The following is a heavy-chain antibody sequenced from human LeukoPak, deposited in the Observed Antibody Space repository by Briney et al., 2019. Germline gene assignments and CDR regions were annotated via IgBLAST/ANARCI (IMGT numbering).Heavy chain of an antibody. Sequence: GGSLRLSCAASGFTVSSNYMSWVRQASGKGLEWVSIIYSGGSTFYADSVKGRFTISRDNSKNTLYLQMNSLRAEDTAVYYCARGGSYLSAFDIWGQGTMVTVSS. D-gene: IGHD1-26*01. CDR1: GFTVSSNY. CDR2: IYSGGST. J-gene: IGHJ3*02. CDR3: ARGGSYLSAFDI. V-gene: IGHV3-53*01.